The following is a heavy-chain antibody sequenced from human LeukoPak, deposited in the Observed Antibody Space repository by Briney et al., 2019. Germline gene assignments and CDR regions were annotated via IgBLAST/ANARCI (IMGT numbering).Heavy chain of an antibody. CDR1: GFTFSSYA. CDR3: AKDSWEYYYDSSGSIRDAFDI. CDR2: ISSNGGST. J-gene: IGHJ3*02. V-gene: IGHV3-64*01. D-gene: IGHD3-22*01. Sequence: GGSLRLSCAASGFTFSSYAMHWVRQAPGKGLEYVSAISSNGGSTYYANSVKGRFTISRDNSKNTLYLQMGSLRAEDMAVYYCAKDSWEYYYDSSGSIRDAFDIWGQGTMVTVSS.